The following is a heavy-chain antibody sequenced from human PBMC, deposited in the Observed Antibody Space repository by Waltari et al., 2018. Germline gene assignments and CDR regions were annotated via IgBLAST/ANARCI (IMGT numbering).Heavy chain of an antibody. CDR2: ISHSETT. CDR3: ASGGLRNFDWA. J-gene: IGHJ5*02. V-gene: IGHV4-4*02. D-gene: IGHD3-9*01. Sequence: QLQESGPGLVQPSGTLSLTCPVSGASFSSSVWSIWVRQPPGTGLAWIGEISHSETTNYSPSLRSRVTISMDKSKNHISLDLTSVTASDTAVYYCASGGLRNFDWAWGQGTLVTVSS. CDR1: GASFSSSVW.